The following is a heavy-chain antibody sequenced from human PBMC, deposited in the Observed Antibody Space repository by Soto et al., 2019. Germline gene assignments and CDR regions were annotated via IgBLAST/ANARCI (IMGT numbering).Heavy chain of an antibody. V-gene: IGHV3-53*04. CDR1: GFTVSSNY. CDR2: IYSGGST. CDR3: ARDLGDYYYYMDV. Sequence: GGSLRLSCAASGFTVSSNYMSWVRQAPGKGLEWVSVIYSGGSTYYADSVKGRFTISRHNSKNTLYLQMNSLRAEDTAVYYCARDLGDYYYYMDVWGKGTTVTVSS. J-gene: IGHJ6*03.